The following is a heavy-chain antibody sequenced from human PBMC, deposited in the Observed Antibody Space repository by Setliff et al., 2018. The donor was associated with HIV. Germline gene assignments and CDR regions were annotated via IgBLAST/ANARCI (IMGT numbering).Heavy chain of an antibody. Sequence: SETLSLTCTVSGGSISSHYWSWIRQPPGKGLEWIGYIYYSGSTNYNPSLKSRVTISVDTSKNQFSLKLSSVTAAGTAVYYCARGRLRPQTYYYYYYMDVWGKGTTVTVSS. V-gene: IGHV4-59*11. J-gene: IGHJ6*03. CDR2: IYYSGST. D-gene: IGHD5-12*01. CDR1: GGSISSHY. CDR3: ARGRLRPQTYYYYYYMDV.